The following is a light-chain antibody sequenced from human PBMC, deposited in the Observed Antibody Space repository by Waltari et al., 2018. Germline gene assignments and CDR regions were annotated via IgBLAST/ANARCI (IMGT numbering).Light chain of an antibody. CDR2: GQN. V-gene: IGLV3-19*01. CDR3: HSRDTTSTRL. J-gene: IGLJ2*01. Sequence: SSELTQDPAVSVALGQTVRITCQGDSLRRFYASWYQQRPGQAPILVLYGQNKRPSGFPDRFSCSTSGNTASLTISRAQAEDEGDYFCHSRDTTSTRLFGGGTRVTV. CDR1: SLRRFY.